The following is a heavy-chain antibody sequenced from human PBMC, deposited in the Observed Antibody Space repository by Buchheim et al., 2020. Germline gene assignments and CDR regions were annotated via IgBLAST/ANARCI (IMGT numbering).Heavy chain of an antibody. D-gene: IGHD3-10*01. V-gene: IGHV4-59*01. CDR3: ARQVGSAVHYYGMDV. Sequence: QVRLQPSGPGLLKPSETLALTCSVSGGTTGAYHWSWIRQPPGKGLEWIACVHETGTTNYSPSVKSRATMSLDTSNNQFSLHLKSVVAADTAVYYCARQVGSAVHYYGMDVWGPGTT. CDR1: GGTTGAYH. J-gene: IGHJ6*02. CDR2: VHETGTT.